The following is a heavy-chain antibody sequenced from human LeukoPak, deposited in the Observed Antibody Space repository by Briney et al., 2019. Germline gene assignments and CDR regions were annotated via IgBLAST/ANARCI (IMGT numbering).Heavy chain of an antibody. V-gene: IGHV3-30*02. CDR2: IRYDGSNK. Sequence: GGSLRLSCAASGFTFSSYGMHWVRQAPGKGLEWVAFIRYDGSNKYYADSVKGRFTISRDNSKNTLYLQMNSLRAEDTAVYYCAKGMTTGYYFDYWGQGILVTVSS. CDR3: AKGMTTGYYFDY. CDR1: GFTFSSYG. J-gene: IGHJ4*02. D-gene: IGHD4-17*01.